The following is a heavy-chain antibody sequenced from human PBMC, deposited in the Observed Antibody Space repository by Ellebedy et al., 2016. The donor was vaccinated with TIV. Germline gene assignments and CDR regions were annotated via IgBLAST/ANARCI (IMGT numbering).Heavy chain of an antibody. D-gene: IGHD4-17*01. V-gene: IGHV3-7*01. Sequence: GGSLRLSXAASGFTFSSYWMSWVRQAPGKGLEWVANIKQDGSEKYYVDSVKGRFTISRDNAKNSLYLHMNSLTDEDTAVYYCARDSYVDYYFDHWGQGTLVTVSS. CDR1: GFTFSSYW. CDR3: ARDSYVDYYFDH. J-gene: IGHJ4*02. CDR2: IKQDGSEK.